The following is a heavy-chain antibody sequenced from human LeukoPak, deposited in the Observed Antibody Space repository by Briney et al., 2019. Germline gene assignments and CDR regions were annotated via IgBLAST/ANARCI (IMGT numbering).Heavy chain of an antibody. CDR2: IYPGDSDT. D-gene: IGHD3-3*01. V-gene: IGHV5-51*01. Sequence: GESLKISCKVSGYSFTTYWIGWVRQMPGKGLEWMGIIYPGDSDTRDSPSFQGQVTISADKSISTAYLQWSSLKASDTAMYYCAITNDFWSGLDYFDYWGQGTLVTVSS. J-gene: IGHJ4*02. CDR3: AITNDFWSGLDYFDY. CDR1: GYSFTTYW.